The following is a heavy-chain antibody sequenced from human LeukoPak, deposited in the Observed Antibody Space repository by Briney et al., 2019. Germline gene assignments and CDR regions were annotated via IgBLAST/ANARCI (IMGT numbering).Heavy chain of an antibody. V-gene: IGHV3-21*06. CDR1: GFTFSNYW. J-gene: IGHJ4*02. CDR2: ISSSSSYI. D-gene: IGHD6-19*01. Sequence: GGSLRLSCEASGFTFSNYWMSWVRQAPGKGLEWVSSISSSSSYIYYADSVKGRFTISRDNAKNSVYLQMNSLRAEDTAVYYCARGNLFSGWYDIYYFDYWGQGTLVTVSS. CDR3: ARGNLFSGWYDIYYFDY.